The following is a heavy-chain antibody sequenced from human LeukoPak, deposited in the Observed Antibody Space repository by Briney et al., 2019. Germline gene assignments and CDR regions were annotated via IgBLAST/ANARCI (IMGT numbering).Heavy chain of an antibody. Sequence: GGSLRLSCAASGFSFSVYEMHWVRQAPGKGLEWISDISSSGTTTYYADSVKGRFTISRDNAKNSLFLQMNSLRAEDMAVYYCAKGYSSSYTAYMDVWGKGTTVTVSS. CDR3: AKGYSSSYTAYMDV. V-gene: IGHV3-48*03. CDR2: ISSSGTTT. D-gene: IGHD6-6*01. CDR1: GFSFSVYE. J-gene: IGHJ6*03.